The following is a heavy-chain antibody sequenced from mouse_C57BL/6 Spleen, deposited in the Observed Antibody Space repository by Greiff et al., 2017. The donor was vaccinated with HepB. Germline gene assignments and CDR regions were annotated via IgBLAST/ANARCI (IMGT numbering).Heavy chain of an antibody. J-gene: IGHJ1*03. CDR2: INPNNGGT. CDR1: GYTFTDYN. CDR3: ARRYYGSRGYFDV. V-gene: IGHV1-18*01. D-gene: IGHD1-1*01. Sequence: DVQLQESGPELVKPGASVKIPCKASGYTFTDYNMDWVKQSHGKSLEWIGDINPNNGGTIYNQKFKGKATLTVDKSSSTAYMELRSLTSEDTAVYYCARRYYGSRGYFDVWGTGTTVTVSS.